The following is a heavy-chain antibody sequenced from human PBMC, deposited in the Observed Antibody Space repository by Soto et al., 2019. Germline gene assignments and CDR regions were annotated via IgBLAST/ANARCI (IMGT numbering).Heavy chain of an antibody. J-gene: IGHJ3*01. CDR3: ASRERVDGFDV. D-gene: IGHD1-26*01. CDR1: GGTLSNYA. V-gene: IGHV1-69*01. CDR2: IIPILGSA. Sequence: QVQLLQSGAEVKKPGSSVKVSCKASGGTLSNYAISWVRQAPGQGLEWMGGIIPILGSANYAQKFQGRVTTTAGEATRTTYMELSRLRAEHAAVYFCASRERVDGFDVWGQGTMVTVSS.